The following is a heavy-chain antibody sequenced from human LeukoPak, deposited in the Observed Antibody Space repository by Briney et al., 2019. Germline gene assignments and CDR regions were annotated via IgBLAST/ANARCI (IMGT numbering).Heavy chain of an antibody. CDR1: GFTFSSYA. D-gene: IGHD3-22*01. Sequence: GGSLRLSCAASGFTFSSYAMSWVRQAPGKGLEWVSAISSSGGSTYYADSVKGRFTISRDNSKNTLYLQMNSLRAEDTAVYYCAKDVPDYYDSSGYNFDYWGQGTLVTVSS. CDR2: ISSSGGST. J-gene: IGHJ4*02. CDR3: AKDVPDYYDSSGYNFDY. V-gene: IGHV3-23*01.